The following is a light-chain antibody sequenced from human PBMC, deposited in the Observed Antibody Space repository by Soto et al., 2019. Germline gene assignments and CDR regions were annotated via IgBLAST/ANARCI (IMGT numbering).Light chain of an antibody. Sequence: DIQITQKHTSVSASVGDRVTFPCLASQGISSWLAWYQQKPGKAPKLLIYKASTLKSGVPSRFSGSGSGTEFTLTISSLQPDDFATYYCQHYYSYLEAFGQGTMVDIK. CDR2: KAS. CDR1: QGISSW. V-gene: IGKV1-5*03. CDR3: QHYYSYLEA. J-gene: IGKJ1*01.